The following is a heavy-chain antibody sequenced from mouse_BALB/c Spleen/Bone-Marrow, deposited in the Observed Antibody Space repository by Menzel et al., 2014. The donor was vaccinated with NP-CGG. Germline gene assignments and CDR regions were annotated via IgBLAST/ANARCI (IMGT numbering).Heavy chain of an antibody. D-gene: IGHD1-1*01. CDR1: GFNIKDTY. V-gene: IGHV14-3*02. J-gene: IGHJ3*01. CDR3: ARYNYGSSQFAY. CDR2: IDPANGNT. Sequence: VQLQQSGAELVKLGASVKLSCTASGFNIKDTYMHWVKQRPEQGLEWIGRIDPANGNTKYDPKFQGKATITADTSSNTAYLQLSSLTSEDTAVYYCARYNYGSSQFAYWGQGTLVTVSA.